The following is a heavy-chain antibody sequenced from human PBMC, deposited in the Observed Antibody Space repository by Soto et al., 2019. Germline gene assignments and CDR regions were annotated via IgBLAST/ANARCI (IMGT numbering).Heavy chain of an antibody. CDR1: GYTFTSYA. Sequence: ASVKVSCKASGYTFTSYAMHWVRQAPGQRLEWMGWINAGNGNTKYSQKFQGRVTITRDTSASTAYMELSSLRSEDTAVYYCARDGEGIVVVTAYYFDYWGQGTLVTVSS. CDR2: INAGNGNT. D-gene: IGHD2-21*02. CDR3: ARDGEGIVVVTAYYFDY. V-gene: IGHV1-3*01. J-gene: IGHJ4*02.